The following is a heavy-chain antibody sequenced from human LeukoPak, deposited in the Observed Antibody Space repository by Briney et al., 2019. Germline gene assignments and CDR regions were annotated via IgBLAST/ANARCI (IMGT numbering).Heavy chain of an antibody. CDR3: ARGRSGGDWFDL. CDR1: GGSIGSYY. V-gene: IGHV4-59*01. J-gene: IGHJ5*02. D-gene: IGHD3-10*01. CDR2: IHDSGST. Sequence: KPSETLSLTCAVSGGSIGSYYWSWIRQPPGKGLEWIGYIHDSGSTNYNPSLKSRVTMSVDTSRNHLSLKRTSLTAADPAVYYCARGRSGGDWFDLWGQGTLVTVSS.